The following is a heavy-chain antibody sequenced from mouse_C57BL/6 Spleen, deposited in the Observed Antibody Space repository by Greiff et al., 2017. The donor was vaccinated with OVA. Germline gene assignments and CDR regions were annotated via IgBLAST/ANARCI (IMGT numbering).Heavy chain of an antibody. D-gene: IGHD1-2*01. CDR2: IDPSDSYT. CDR1: GYTFTSYW. Sequence: VQLQQSGAELVMPGASVKLSCKASGYTFTSYWMHWVKQRPGQGLEWIGEIDPSDSYTNYNQKFKGKSTLTVDKSSSTAYMQLSSLTSEDSAVYYCARGAHYGSFAYWGQGTLVTVSA. CDR3: ARGAHYGSFAY. V-gene: IGHV1-69*01. J-gene: IGHJ3*01.